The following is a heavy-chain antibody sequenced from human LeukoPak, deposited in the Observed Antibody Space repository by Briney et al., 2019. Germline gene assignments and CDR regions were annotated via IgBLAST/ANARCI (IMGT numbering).Heavy chain of an antibody. D-gene: IGHD1-1*01. J-gene: IGHJ4*02. CDR2: IKNKADGGTT. CDR3: TTHDPINRS. V-gene: IGHV3-15*01. Sequence: GGSLRLSCAASGFTSSNAWMSWVRQAPGKGLDWVGRIKNKADGGTTDYAAPVKGRFTISRDDSKNTLYLQMNSLKTDDTAMYYCTTHDPINRSWGQGTLVTVSP. CDR1: GFTSSNAW.